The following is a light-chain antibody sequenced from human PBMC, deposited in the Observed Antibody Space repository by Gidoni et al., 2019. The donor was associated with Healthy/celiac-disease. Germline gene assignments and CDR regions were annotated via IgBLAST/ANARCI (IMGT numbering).Light chain of an antibody. Sequence: DIVLTQYPATLSLSPGERATLSCRDSQSVSSYLACYQQKPGQAPRLLIYDASNRATCIPARFSGSGSGTDFTLTISSLEPEDFAVYYCQQRSNWPSLTFGGGTKVEIK. CDR3: QQRSNWPSLT. CDR1: QSVSSY. CDR2: DAS. J-gene: IGKJ4*01. V-gene: IGKV3-11*01.